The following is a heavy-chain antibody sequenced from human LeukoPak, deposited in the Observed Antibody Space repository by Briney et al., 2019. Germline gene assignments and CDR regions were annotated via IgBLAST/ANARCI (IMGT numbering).Heavy chain of an antibody. D-gene: IGHD6-6*01. CDR2: IYYSGST. CDR1: GGSISSGGHY. Sequence: PSETLSLTCTVSGGSISSGGHYWSWIRQHPGKGLEWIGYIYYSGSTKYNPSLKSRLTMSVDTSKNQLSLKLSSVTAADTAVYYCAILSGYSSSSRRNFYYYYMDVWGKGITVTVSS. J-gene: IGHJ6*03. CDR3: AILSGYSSSSRRNFYYYYMDV. V-gene: IGHV4-61*08.